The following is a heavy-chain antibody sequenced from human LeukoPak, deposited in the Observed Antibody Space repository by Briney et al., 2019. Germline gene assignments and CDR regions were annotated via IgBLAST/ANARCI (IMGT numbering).Heavy chain of an antibody. Sequence: ASVKVSCKASGYTFTSYGISWVRQAPGQGLEWVGWISAYNGNTNYAQKLQGRVTMTTDTSTSTAYMELRSLRSDDTAVYYCARYYDFWSGYSKYYSDYWGQGTLVTVSS. D-gene: IGHD3-3*01. CDR3: ARYYDFWSGYSKYYSDY. J-gene: IGHJ4*02. CDR2: ISAYNGNT. V-gene: IGHV1-18*01. CDR1: GYTFTSYG.